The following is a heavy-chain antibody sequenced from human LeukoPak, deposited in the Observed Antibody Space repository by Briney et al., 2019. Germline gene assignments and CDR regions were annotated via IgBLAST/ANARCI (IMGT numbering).Heavy chain of an antibody. Sequence: GGSLRLSCAASGFTFSSYAMSWVHQAPGKGLEWVSAISGSGGSTYYADSVKGRFTISRDNSKNTLYLQMNSLRAEDTAVYYCAKGPLVRYAGSYFFDYWGQGTLVTVSS. CDR2: ISGSGGST. CDR3: AKGPLVRYAGSYFFDY. CDR1: GFTFSSYA. J-gene: IGHJ4*02. V-gene: IGHV3-23*01. D-gene: IGHD3-10*02.